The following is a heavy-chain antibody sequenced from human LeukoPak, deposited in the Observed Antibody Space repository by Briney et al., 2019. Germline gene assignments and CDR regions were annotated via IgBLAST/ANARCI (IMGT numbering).Heavy chain of an antibody. V-gene: IGHV4-39*07. CDR2: IYYSGSI. Sequence: SETLSLTCTVSGDSISSSRYYWGWIRQPPGKGLEWIGSIYYSGSIWYHPSLKSRVTISVDTSKNQFSLKLSSVTAADTAVYYCARGKGDGYNFYYYYYMDVWGKGTTVTVSS. J-gene: IGHJ6*03. CDR3: ARGKGDGYNFYYYYYMDV. D-gene: IGHD5-24*01. CDR1: GDSISSSRYY.